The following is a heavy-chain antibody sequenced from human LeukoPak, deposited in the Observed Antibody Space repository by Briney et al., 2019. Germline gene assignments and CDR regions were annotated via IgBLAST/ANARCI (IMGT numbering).Heavy chain of an antibody. CDR1: GFTFSSYG. J-gene: IGHJ4*02. CDR3: ASPSWLGAW. D-gene: IGHD4/OR15-4a*01. CDR2: IWYDGGNK. Sequence: GRSLRLSCAASGFTFSSYGMHWVRQAPGKGLEWVAVIWYDGGNKYYADSVKGRFTISRDNSKNTLYLQMNSLRAEDTAVYYCASPSWLGAWWGQGTLVTVSS. V-gene: IGHV3-33*01.